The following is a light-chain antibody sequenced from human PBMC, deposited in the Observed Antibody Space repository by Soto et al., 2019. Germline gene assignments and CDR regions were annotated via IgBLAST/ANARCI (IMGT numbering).Light chain of an antibody. CDR2: EGH. J-gene: IGLJ1*01. Sequence: QSALAQPASVSGSPGQSITISCTGTSSDVENSSLVSWYQQHPGKAPKVVIYEGHKRPSGVPDRFSGSTSVNTASLTISGLQTDDEADYYCCLYVGATTYVFGTGTKVTVL. CDR3: CLYVGATTYV. CDR1: SSDVENSSL. V-gene: IGLV2-23*01.